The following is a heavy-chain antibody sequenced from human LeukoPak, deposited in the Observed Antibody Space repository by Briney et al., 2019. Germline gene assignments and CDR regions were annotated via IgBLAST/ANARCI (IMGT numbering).Heavy chain of an antibody. V-gene: IGHV4-61*10. D-gene: IGHD3-22*01. J-gene: IGHJ3*02. Sequence: SQTLSLTCTVSGGSISSGSYYWSWIRQPAGKGLEWIGYIYYSGSTNYNPSLKSRVTISVDTSKNQFSLKLSSVTAADTAVYYCARVGPYYYDSSGYTDAFDIWGQGTMVTVSS. CDR2: IYYSGST. CDR1: GGSISSGSYY. CDR3: ARVGPYYYDSSGYTDAFDI.